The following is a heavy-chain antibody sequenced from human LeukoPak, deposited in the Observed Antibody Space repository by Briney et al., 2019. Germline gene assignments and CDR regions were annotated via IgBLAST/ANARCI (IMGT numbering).Heavy chain of an antibody. J-gene: IGHJ1*01. D-gene: IGHD3-10*01. CDR2: INHSGST. CDR3: ARGLQAGEGSEYFQH. CDR1: GGSFSGYY. V-gene: IGHV4-34*01. Sequence: PSETLSLTCAVYGGSFSGYYWSWIRQPPGKGLEWIGEINHSGSTNYNPSLKSRVTISVDTSKNQFSLKLSSVTAADTAVYYCARGLQAGEGSEYFQHRGQGTLVTVSS.